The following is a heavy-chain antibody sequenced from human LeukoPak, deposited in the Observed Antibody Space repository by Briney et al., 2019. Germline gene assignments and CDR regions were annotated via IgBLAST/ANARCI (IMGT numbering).Heavy chain of an antibody. Sequence: ASVKVSCKVYGYTLTELSMHWVRQAPGKGLEWMGGFDPEDGETIYAQKFQGRVTMTEDTSTDTAYMELSSLRSEDTAVYYCATVGVLLWFGESGFDYWGQGTLVTVSS. J-gene: IGHJ4*02. V-gene: IGHV1-24*01. CDR3: ATVGVLLWFGESGFDY. CDR1: GYTLTELS. CDR2: FDPEDGET. D-gene: IGHD3-10*01.